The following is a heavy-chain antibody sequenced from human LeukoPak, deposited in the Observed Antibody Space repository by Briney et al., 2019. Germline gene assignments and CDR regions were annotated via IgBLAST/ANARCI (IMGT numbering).Heavy chain of an antibody. CDR2: IYTSGST. Sequence: SETLSLTCTVSGGSISSYYWSWLRQPAGKGLEWIGRIYTSGSTNYNPSLKSRVTMSVDTSKNQFSLKLSSVTAADTAVYYCARMGILGYCSSTSCHDAFDIWGQGTMVTVSS. D-gene: IGHD2-2*01. CDR3: ARMGILGYCSSTSCHDAFDI. V-gene: IGHV4-4*07. CDR1: GGSISSYY. J-gene: IGHJ3*02.